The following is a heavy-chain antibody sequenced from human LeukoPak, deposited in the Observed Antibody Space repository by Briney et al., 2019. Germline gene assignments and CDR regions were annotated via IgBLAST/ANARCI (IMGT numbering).Heavy chain of an antibody. CDR2: ISAYNGNT. V-gene: IGHV1-18*01. CDR1: GYTFTSYG. CDR3: AREWELPYYFDY. D-gene: IGHD1-26*01. J-gene: IGHJ4*02. Sequence: GASVNVSCKASGYTFTSYGVSWVRQAPGQGLEWMGWISAYNGNTNYAQKLQGRVTMTTDTSTSTAYMELRSLRSDDTAVYYCAREWELPYYFDYWGQGTLVTVSS.